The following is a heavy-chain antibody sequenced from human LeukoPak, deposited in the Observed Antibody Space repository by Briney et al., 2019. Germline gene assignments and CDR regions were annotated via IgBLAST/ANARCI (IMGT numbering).Heavy chain of an antibody. CDR1: GFTFSNAW. CDR3: ARDVGQQLVDY. CDR2: ISSSSSYI. D-gene: IGHD6-13*01. Sequence: GESLRLSCAASGFTFSNAWMSWVRQAPGKGLEWVSSISSSSSYIYYADSVKGRFTISRDNAKNSLYLQMNSLRAEDTAVYYCARDVGQQLVDYWGQGTLVTVSS. V-gene: IGHV3-21*01. J-gene: IGHJ4*02.